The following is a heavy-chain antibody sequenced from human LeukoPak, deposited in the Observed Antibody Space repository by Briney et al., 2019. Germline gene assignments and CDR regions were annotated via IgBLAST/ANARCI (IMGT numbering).Heavy chain of an antibody. CDR2: IWYDGSIK. D-gene: IGHD3-10*01. Sequence: GRPLRLPCEASGFTFRSYGMHWVPQAPGKGLEGVGGIWYDGSIKYYADSVKGRFTISRDNSNNMLFLQMNSLRPEDTAVYYCASNGLGYGSFFDNGGQGTLVTVSS. J-gene: IGHJ4*02. V-gene: IGHV3-33*01. CDR1: GFTFRSYG. CDR3: ASNGLGYGSFFDN.